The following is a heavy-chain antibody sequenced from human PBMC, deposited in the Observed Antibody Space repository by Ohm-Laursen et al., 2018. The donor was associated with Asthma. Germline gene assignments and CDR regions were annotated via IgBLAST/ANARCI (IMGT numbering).Heavy chain of an antibody. J-gene: IGHJ6*02. V-gene: IGHV3-23*01. D-gene: IGHD2-15*01. CDR1: GFTFSSYA. CDR3: ARETATGSQNIHYYDLDV. Sequence: SLRLSCSASGFTFSSYAMSWVRQAPGKGLECISAIIGSGADTYYADSVKGRFTISRDNSKNTLYLQMNTLRAEDTAVYYCARETATGSQNIHYYDLDVWGQGTTVIVSS. CDR2: IIGSGADT.